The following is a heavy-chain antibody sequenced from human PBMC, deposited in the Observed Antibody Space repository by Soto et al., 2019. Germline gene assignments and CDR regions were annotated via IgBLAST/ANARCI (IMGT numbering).Heavy chain of an antibody. CDR2: ISAHNGNT. J-gene: IGHJ4*02. Sequence: QVHLVQSGAEVKKPGASVKVSCKGSGYGFTTYGITWVRQAPGQGLEWMAWISAHNGNTDYAQNLQGRVTVTRDTXXXXXXXXXXXXXXXXXXXXXXXRXRYGDYWGQGALVTVSS. CDR1: GYGFTTYG. D-gene: IGHD1-1*01. V-gene: IGHV1-18*01. CDR3: XRXRYGDY.